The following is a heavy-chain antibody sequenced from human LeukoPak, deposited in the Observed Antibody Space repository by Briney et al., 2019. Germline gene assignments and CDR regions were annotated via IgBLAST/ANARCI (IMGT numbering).Heavy chain of an antibody. V-gene: IGHV4-59*08. Sequence: PSETLSLTCTVSGGSISSYYWSWIRQPPGKGLEWIGYIYYSGSTNYNPSLKSRVTISVDTSKNQFSLKLSSVTAADTAVYYCARAKDYGDPEFDPWGQGTLVTVSS. CDR3: ARAKDYGDPEFDP. J-gene: IGHJ5*02. CDR2: IYYSGST. CDR1: GGSISSYY. D-gene: IGHD4-17*01.